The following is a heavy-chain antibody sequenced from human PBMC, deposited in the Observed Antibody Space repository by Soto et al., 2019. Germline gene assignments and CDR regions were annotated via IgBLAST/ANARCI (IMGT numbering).Heavy chain of an antibody. D-gene: IGHD6-13*01. CDR1: GYTFTSYA. V-gene: IGHV1-3*01. CDR3: ARTGSSSWFWFDP. Sequence: GASVKVSCKASGYTFTSYAIHWVRQAPGQRLEWMGWINAGNGNTKYSQKFQGRVTITRDTSASTAYMELSSLRSEDTAVYYCARTGSSSWFWFDPWGQGTLVTVSS. CDR2: INAGNGNT. J-gene: IGHJ5*02.